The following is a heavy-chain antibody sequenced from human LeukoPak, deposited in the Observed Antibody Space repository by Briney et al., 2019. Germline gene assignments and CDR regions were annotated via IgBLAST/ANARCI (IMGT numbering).Heavy chain of an antibody. Sequence: QPGGSLRLSCAASGFTFNTYVMTWVRQALGKGLEWVSAISGSGENTYYTDSVKGRFTVSRDNSKNTLYLQLNSLRAEDTAVYYCVEGGWLDYWGQGALVTVSS. J-gene: IGHJ4*02. CDR3: VEGGWLDY. D-gene: IGHD5-12*01. CDR2: ISGSGENT. CDR1: GFTFNTYV. V-gene: IGHV3-23*01.